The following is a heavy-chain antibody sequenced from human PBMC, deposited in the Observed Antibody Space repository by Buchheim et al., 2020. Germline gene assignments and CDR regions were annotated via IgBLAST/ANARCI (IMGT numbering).Heavy chain of an antibody. J-gene: IGHJ5*02. CDR2: IYYSGST. CDR1: GGSISSYY. D-gene: IGHD6-13*01. Sequence: QVQLQESGPGLVKPSETLSITCTVSGGSISSYYWSWIRQPPGKGLEWIGYIYYSGSTNYNPSLKSRVTISVDTSKNQFSLKLSSVTAADTAVYYCARDLTYSSSWYGWFDPWGQGTL. CDR3: ARDLTYSSSWYGWFDP. V-gene: IGHV4-59*01.